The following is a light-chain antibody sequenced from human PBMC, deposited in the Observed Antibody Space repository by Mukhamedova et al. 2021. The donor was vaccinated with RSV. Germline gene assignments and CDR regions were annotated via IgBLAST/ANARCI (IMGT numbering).Light chain of an antibody. Sequence: WYQRRVHGKAPNLLIYKVSRLESGVPSRFSGSGSGTEFTLTIASLLPDDFATYYCQQYSSYFTFGPGTKVDVK. J-gene: IGKJ3*01. CDR2: KVS. V-gene: IGKV1-5*03. CDR3: QQYSSYFT.